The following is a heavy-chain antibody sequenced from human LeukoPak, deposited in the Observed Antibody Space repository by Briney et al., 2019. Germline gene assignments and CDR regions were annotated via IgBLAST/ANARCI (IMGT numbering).Heavy chain of an antibody. CDR1: GFTFSNYA. CDR2: TSHDEGNK. J-gene: IGHJ4*02. CDR3: ARGPGLAMGKGYFDY. D-gene: IGHD5-18*01. V-gene: IGHV3-30-3*01. Sequence: GGSLRLSCAASGFTFSNYAMHWVRQAPGKGLEWVAATSHDEGNKYYADSVKGRFTISRDNSRNTLYLEVNSLGTDDTAVYYCARGPGLAMGKGYFDYCGQGTLVTVSS.